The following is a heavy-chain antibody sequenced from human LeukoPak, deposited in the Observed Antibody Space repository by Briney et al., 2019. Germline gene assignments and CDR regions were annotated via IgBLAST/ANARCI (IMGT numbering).Heavy chain of an antibody. CDR2: FDPEDGET. V-gene: IGHV1-24*01. D-gene: IGHD4-17*01. CDR3: ATDVWAVTTSDY. CDR1: GYTLTELS. J-gene: IGHJ4*02. Sequence: ASVKVSCKVSGYTLTELSMHWVRQAPGKGLEWMGGFDPEDGETIYAQKFQGRVTMTEDTSTDTAYMELSSLRSEDTAVYYCATDVWAVTTSDYWGQGTLVTVFS.